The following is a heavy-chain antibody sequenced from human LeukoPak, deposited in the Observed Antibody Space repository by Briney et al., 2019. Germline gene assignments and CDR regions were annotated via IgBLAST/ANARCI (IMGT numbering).Heavy chain of an antibody. D-gene: IGHD3-10*01. CDR2: IKQDGSEK. Sequence: GGSLRLSCAASGFTFSSYGMTWVRQAPGKGLEWVANIKQDGSEKRYVDSVKGRFTISRDNAKNSLYLQMNSLRAEDTAVYYCAREGSGGNGDYWGQGTLVTVSS. V-gene: IGHV3-7*01. CDR3: AREGSGGNGDY. J-gene: IGHJ4*02. CDR1: GFTFSSYG.